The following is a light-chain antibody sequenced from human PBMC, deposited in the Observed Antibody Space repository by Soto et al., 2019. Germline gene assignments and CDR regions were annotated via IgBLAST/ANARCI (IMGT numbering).Light chain of an antibody. J-gene: IGLJ2*01. CDR3: SSYTSSSVV. V-gene: IGLV2-18*02. CDR1: SSDFGTYNR. CDR2: EVS. Sequence: QSVLTQPPSVSGSPGQSVTISCTGASSDFGTYNRVSWYQQPPGTAPKLMIYEVSNRPSGVPDRFSGSKSGNTASLTISGLQAEDEADYYCSSYTSSSVVFGGGTKLTVL.